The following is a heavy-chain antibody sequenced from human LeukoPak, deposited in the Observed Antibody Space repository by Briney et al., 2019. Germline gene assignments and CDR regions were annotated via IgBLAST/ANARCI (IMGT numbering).Heavy chain of an antibody. CDR2: INSDGSWT. CDR3: AKWDSSGYYYDRLFDY. J-gene: IGHJ4*02. Sequence: PGGSRRLSCAASGNYWMHWVRQAPGKGLVWVSHINSDGSWTSYADSVKGRFTISKDNAKNTVYLQMNSLRAEDTAVYYCAKWDSSGYYYDRLFDYWGQGTLVTVSS. D-gene: IGHD3-22*01. CDR1: GNYW. V-gene: IGHV3-74*01.